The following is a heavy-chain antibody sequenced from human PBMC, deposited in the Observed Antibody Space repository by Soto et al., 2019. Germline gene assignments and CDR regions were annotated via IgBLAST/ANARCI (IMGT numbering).Heavy chain of an antibody. CDR2: IWYDGSNK. CDR1: GFTFSSYG. J-gene: IGHJ4*02. Sequence: QVQLVESGGGVVQPGRSLRFSCAASGFTFSSYGMHWVRQAPGKGLEWVAVIWYDGSNKYYADSVKGRFTISRDNSKNTLYLQMTSLRAEDTAVYYCARESITMVRGVDYWGQGTLVTVSS. CDR3: ARESITMVRGVDY. D-gene: IGHD3-10*01. V-gene: IGHV3-33*01.